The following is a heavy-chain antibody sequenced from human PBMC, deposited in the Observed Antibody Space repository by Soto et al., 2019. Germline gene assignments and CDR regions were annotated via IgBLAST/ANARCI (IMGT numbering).Heavy chain of an antibody. CDR2: VYYSGGA. D-gene: IGHD2-15*01. Sequence: SETLSLTCAVSGVSIHNSHSFWAWIRQPPGKGLEFVGSVYYSGGANYNPSLKSRVTISVDTSKNQLSLRVNSVTAADTAVYYCGRVVEGATRHTDFDSWGQGTLVTVSS. CDR1: GVSIHNSHSF. J-gene: IGHJ5*01. CDR3: GRVVEGATRHTDFDS. V-gene: IGHV4-39*01.